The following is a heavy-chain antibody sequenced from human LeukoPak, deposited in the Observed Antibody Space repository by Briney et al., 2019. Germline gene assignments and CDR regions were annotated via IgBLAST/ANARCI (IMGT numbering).Heavy chain of an antibody. V-gene: IGHV1-18*01. J-gene: IGHJ4*02. CDR3: ARIHDFWHGYQGVFHDY. D-gene: IGHD3-3*01. CDR2: ISGYNGNT. CDR1: GYTFSNYG. Sequence: GASVKVSCKTSGYTFSNYGVSWVRQAPGQGPEWMGWISGYNGNTDYGQKFQGRVTMTTDTSTTTVYMELRSLRFDDTAVYYCARIHDFWHGYQGVFHDYWGQGTLVTVSS.